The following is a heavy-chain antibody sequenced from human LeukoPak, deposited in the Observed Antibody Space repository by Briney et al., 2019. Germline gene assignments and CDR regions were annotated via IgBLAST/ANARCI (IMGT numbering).Heavy chain of an antibody. Sequence: ASVKVSRKASGGTFSSYAISWVRQAPGQGLEWMGGIIPIFGTANYAQKFQGRVTITADESTSTAYMELSSLRSEDTAVYYCARRSPNYYYYGMDVWGQGTTVTVSS. CDR1: GGTFSSYA. J-gene: IGHJ6*02. CDR3: ARRSPNYYYYGMDV. CDR2: IIPIFGTA. D-gene: IGHD6-19*01. V-gene: IGHV1-69*01.